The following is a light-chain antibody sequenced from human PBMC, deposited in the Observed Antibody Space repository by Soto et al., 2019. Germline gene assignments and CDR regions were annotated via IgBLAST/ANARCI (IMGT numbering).Light chain of an antibody. Sequence: IVMTQSPATVSVSPGERATLSCRASQSVRSNLAWYQQKPGQPPRLLIYGASTRATGIPVRFSGSGSGTDFTLTISSLQSEDVAVYYCQHDNNRPVPTFGQGTKVEIK. J-gene: IGKJ1*01. CDR1: QSVRSN. CDR2: GAS. CDR3: QHDNNRPVPT. V-gene: IGKV3-15*01.